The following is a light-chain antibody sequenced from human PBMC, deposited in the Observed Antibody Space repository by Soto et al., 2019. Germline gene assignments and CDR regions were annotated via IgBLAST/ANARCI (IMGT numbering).Light chain of an antibody. Sequence: IQMTHYPSSLSASVVDRVTITCRPSQGIGNSLAWYQQKPVTVPKLLIHTASTFQSGVPSRFSVSGSGKDFTLTIRSLQPEDVATYYCQKYDSAPTFGPGTKVDIK. CDR2: TAS. V-gene: IGKV1-27*01. CDR3: QKYDSAPT. J-gene: IGKJ1*01. CDR1: QGIGNS.